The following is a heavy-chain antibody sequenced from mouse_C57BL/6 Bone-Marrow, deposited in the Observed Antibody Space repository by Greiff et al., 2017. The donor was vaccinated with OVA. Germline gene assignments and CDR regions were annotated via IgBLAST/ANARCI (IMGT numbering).Heavy chain of an antibody. CDR3: TSGYSNYYAMDY. CDR2: IDPETGGT. D-gene: IGHD2-5*01. Sequence: VKLMESGAELVRPGASVTLSCKASGYTFTDYEMHWVKQTPVHGLEWIGAIDPETGGTAYNQKFKGKAILTADKSSSTAYMELRSLTSEDSAVYYCTSGYSNYYAMDYWGQGTSVTVSS. J-gene: IGHJ4*01. CDR1: GYTFTDYE. V-gene: IGHV1-15*01.